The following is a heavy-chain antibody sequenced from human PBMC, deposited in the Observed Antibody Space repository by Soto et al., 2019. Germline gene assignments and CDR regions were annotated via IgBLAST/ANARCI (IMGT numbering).Heavy chain of an antibody. D-gene: IGHD4-4*01. J-gene: IGHJ6*02. Sequence: NPSETLSLTCTVSGGSISSGDYYWSWIRQPPGKGLEWIGYIYYSGSTYYNPSLKSRVTISVDTSKNQFSLKLSSVTAADTAVYYCARDRTDSNYYYYGMDVWGQGTTVTVSS. V-gene: IGHV4-30-4*01. CDR3: ARDRTDSNYYYYGMDV. CDR2: IYYSGST. CDR1: GGSISSGDYY.